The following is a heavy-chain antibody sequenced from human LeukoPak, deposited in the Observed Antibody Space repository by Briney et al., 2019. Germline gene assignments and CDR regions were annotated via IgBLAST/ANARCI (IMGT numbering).Heavy chain of an antibody. J-gene: IGHJ4*02. CDR2: INASGST. Sequence: SQTLSLTCTVSGGSITSGSYYWSWIRQPAGKGPEWIGRINASGSTTYNPSLKSRVTISVDASKNQFSLKLSSVTAADTAVYYCARDYYYGSGERNFDYWGQGTLVTVSS. CDR1: GGSITSGSYY. D-gene: IGHD3-10*01. CDR3: ARDYYYGSGERNFDY. V-gene: IGHV4-61*02.